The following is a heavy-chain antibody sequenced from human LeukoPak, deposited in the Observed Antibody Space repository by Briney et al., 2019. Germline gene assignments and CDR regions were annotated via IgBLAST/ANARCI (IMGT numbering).Heavy chain of an antibody. CDR1: GFTVSSNY. CDR2: ISSGSGST. CDR3: AKSPLDYCSGTTCYLYFDY. J-gene: IGHJ4*02. V-gene: IGHV3-23*01. Sequence: GGSLRLSCAASGFTVSSNYMSWVRQAPGKGLEWVSGISSGSGSTYYADSVKGRFTISRDNSKNTMYLHINSLRAEDTAVYYCAKSPLDYCSGTTCYLYFDYWGQGILVTVSS. D-gene: IGHD2-15*01.